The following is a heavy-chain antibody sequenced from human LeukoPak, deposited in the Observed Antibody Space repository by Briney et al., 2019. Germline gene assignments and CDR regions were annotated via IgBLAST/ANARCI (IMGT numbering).Heavy chain of an antibody. CDR1: GYTFTSYD. CDR3: AVLTYDILTGQLDV. V-gene: IGHV1-8*01. D-gene: IGHD3-9*01. J-gene: IGHJ6*02. CDR2: MNPNSGNT. Sequence: GASVKVSCKASGYTFTSYDINWVRQATGQGLEWMGWMNPNSGNTGYAQKFQGRVTMTRNTSISTAYMELSSLRSEDTAVYYCAVLTYDILTGQLDVWGQGTTVTVSS.